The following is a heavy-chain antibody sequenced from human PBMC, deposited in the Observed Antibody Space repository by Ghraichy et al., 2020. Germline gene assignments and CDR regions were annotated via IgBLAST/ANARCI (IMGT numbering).Heavy chain of an antibody. CDR1: GGSITSYY. V-gene: IGHV4-59*08. J-gene: IGHJ3*02. CDR2: IYYSGSTNYNPSL. Sequence: SQTLSLTCTVSGGSITSYYWSWIRQSPGEGLEWIGYIYYSGSTNYNPSLNYNPSLKSRVTISVDTSKNQFSLKVKSATAADTAVYYCARLGGVETRLEPPYYAIDIWGQGTMVTVSS. CDR3: ARLGGVETRLEPPYYAIDI. D-gene: IGHD1-1*01.